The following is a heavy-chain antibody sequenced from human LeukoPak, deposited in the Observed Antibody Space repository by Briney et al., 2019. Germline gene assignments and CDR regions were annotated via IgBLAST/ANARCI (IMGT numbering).Heavy chain of an antibody. V-gene: IGHV3-9*02. D-gene: IGHD3-3*01. J-gene: IGHJ4*02. CDR3: ARSADFWSGLDF. CDR1: GFHSDAYA. CDR2: ISWNSGKM. Sequence: GGSLRLSCAASGFHSDAYAMHWVRQAPGKGLEWVSGISWNSGKMAYADSVKGRFTISRDNAENSLYLQMTSLRPEDMALYYCARSADFWSGLDFWGQGTLVTVSS.